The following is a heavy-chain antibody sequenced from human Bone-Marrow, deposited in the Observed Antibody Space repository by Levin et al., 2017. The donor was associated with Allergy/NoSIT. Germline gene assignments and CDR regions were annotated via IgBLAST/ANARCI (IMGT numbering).Heavy chain of an antibody. CDR2: IDQSGNT. CDR1: NYSISSGFH. CDR3: ARTLGYCSGDGCYYYFDY. V-gene: IGHV4-38-2*01. J-gene: IGHJ4*02. D-gene: IGHD2-15*01. Sequence: SETLSLTCAVSNYSISSGFHWGWIRQPPGKGLEWIGSIDQSGNTYYNPSLKSRVTISVDTSKNQFSLRLTSVSAADTAVYYCARTLGYCSGDGCYYYFDYWGQGTLVTDSS.